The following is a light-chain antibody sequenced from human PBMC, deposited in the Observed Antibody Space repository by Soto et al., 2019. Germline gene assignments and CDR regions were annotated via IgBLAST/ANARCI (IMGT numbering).Light chain of an antibody. CDR1: SSDVGGHNY. Sequence: QSVLTQPRSVSGSAGQSGTISCTGTSSDVGGHNYVSWYQQHPGKAPKLMIYDVSKRPSGVPDRFSGSKSGNTASLTISGLQAEDEADYYCCSYAGSYTYVFGTGTKVTVL. CDR2: DVS. J-gene: IGLJ1*01. V-gene: IGLV2-11*01. CDR3: CSYAGSYTYV.